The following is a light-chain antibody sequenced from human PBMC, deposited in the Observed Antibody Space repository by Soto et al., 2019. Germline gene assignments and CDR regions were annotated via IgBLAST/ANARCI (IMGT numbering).Light chain of an antibody. V-gene: IGKV3D-20*01. CDR1: QSLTNNF. Sequence: EIVLTQSPATLSLSPGERVTLSCGASQSLTNNFLAWYQQRPGLAPKLLIFVVSTRATGIPDRFSGSGSGTDFTLTISRLEPEDFAVYYCQRFDNSPTFGGGTKVEFK. CDR3: QRFDNSPT. CDR2: VVS. J-gene: IGKJ4*01.